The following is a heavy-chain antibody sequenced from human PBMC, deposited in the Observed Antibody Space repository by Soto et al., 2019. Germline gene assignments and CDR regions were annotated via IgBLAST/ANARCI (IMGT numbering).Heavy chain of an antibody. Sequence: PGGSLRLSCAASGFTFSSCWMSWVRQAPGKGLEWVANIKQDGSEKYYVDSVKGRFTISRDNAKNSLYLQMNSLRAEDTAVYYCARDQTYYYGSGSYYTAWGQGTLVTVSS. CDR2: IKQDGSEK. V-gene: IGHV3-7*01. J-gene: IGHJ5*02. D-gene: IGHD3-10*01. CDR1: GFTFSSCW. CDR3: ARDQTYYYGSGSYYTA.